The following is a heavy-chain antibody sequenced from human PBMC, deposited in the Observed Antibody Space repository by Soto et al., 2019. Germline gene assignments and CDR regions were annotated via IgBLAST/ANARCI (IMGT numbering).Heavy chain of an antibody. D-gene: IGHD2-21*02. Sequence: SETLSLTCAVYGGSFSGYYWSWIRQPPGKGLEWIGEINHSGSTNYNPSLKSRVTISVDTSKNQFSLKLSSVTAADTAVYCCARSIVVVTALDYWGQGTLVTVSS. CDR3: ARSIVVVTALDY. V-gene: IGHV4-34*01. CDR1: GGSFSGYY. J-gene: IGHJ4*02. CDR2: INHSGST.